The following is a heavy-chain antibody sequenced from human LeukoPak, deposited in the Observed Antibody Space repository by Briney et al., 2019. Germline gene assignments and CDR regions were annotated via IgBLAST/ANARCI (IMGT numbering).Heavy chain of an antibody. CDR3: ARSANWGNFDY. J-gene: IGHJ4*02. D-gene: IGHD7-27*01. CDR2: ITGSGGST. Sequence: PGGSLRLSCTASGFTFSTSAMSWVRQAPGKGLQWVSHITGSGGSTYYADSVKSRFTISRDNSKNTLYLQMNSLRAEDSAVYYCARSANWGNFDYWGQGTLVTVSS. V-gene: IGHV3-23*01. CDR1: GFTFSTSA.